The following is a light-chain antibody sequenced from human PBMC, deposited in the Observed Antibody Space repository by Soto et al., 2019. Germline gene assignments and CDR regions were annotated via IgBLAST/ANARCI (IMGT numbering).Light chain of an antibody. CDR1: SSDIGTCNY. Sequence: QSVLTQPASVSGSPGQSITISCTGTSSDIGTCNYVSWYQQHPGKVPKLMIYEVSNRPSGVSNRFSGSKSGNTASLAISGLQAEDEADYYCSSYTTSSTQVFGGGTKLTVL. V-gene: IGLV2-14*01. CDR2: EVS. CDR3: SSYTTSSTQV. J-gene: IGLJ3*02.